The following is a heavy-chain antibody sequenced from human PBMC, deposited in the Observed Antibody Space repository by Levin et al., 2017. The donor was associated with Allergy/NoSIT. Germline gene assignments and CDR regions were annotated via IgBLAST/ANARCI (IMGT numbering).Heavy chain of an antibody. CDR3: ARDGGSWEVVVAASPPEYYYYGMDV. CDR2: IIPIFGTA. CDR1: GGTFSSYA. J-gene: IGHJ6*02. Sequence: SVKVSCKASGGTFSSYAISWVRQAPGQGLEWMGGIIPIFGTANYAQKFQGRVTITADESTSTAYMELSSLRSEDTAVYYCARDGGSWEVVVAASPPEYYYYGMDVWGQGTTVTVSS. V-gene: IGHV1-69*13. D-gene: IGHD2-15*01.